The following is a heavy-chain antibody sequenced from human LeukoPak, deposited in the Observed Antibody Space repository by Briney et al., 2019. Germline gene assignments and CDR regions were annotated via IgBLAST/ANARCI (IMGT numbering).Heavy chain of an antibody. Sequence: GGSLRLSCAASGFTFSSYAMHWVRQAPGKGLEWVAVISYDGSNKYYADSVKGRFTISRDNSKNTLYLQMNSLRAEDTALYYCAKDKKYYDSTGSPYYYYGMDVWGQGTTVTVYS. CDR3: AKDKKYYDSTGSPYYYYGMDV. D-gene: IGHD3-22*01. CDR2: ISYDGSNK. V-gene: IGHV3-30-3*01. CDR1: GFTFSSYA. J-gene: IGHJ6*02.